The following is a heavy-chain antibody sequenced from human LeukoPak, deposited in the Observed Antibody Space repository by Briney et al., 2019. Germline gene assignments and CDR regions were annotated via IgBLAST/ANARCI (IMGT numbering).Heavy chain of an antibody. CDR1: GFSFSHYG. CDR3: AKGGSYSLGDAFDI. Sequence: PGGSLRLSCAASGFSFSHYGMHWVRQAPGKGLEWVAFIRYDGIIKNYADSVEGRLTISRDNAKNTLFLRMNSLRADDTAVYYCAKGGSYSLGDAFDIWGQGTMVTVSS. D-gene: IGHD1-26*01. V-gene: IGHV3-30*02. J-gene: IGHJ3*02. CDR2: IRYDGIIK.